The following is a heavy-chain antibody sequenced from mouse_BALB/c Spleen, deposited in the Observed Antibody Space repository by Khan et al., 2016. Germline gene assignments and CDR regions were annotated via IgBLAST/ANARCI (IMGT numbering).Heavy chain of an antibody. J-gene: IGHJ4*01. CDR3: ARDYYGSLYYAMDY. D-gene: IGHD1-1*01. V-gene: IGHV5-17*02. CDR2: ISSGSSTI. Sequence: EVELVESGGGLVQPGGSRKLSCAASGFTFSSFGMHWVRQAPEKGLEWVAYISSGSSTIYYADTVKGRFTISRDNPKNTLFLQMTSLRSEDTAMYYCARDYYGSLYYAMDYWGQGTSVTVSS. CDR1: GFTFSSFG.